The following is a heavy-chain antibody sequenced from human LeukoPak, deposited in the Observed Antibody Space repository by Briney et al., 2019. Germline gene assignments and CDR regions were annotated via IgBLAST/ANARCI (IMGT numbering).Heavy chain of an antibody. V-gene: IGHV4-39*07. CDR1: GGSISSSSYY. D-gene: IGHD6-19*01. CDR3: ARIKASGWLHDAFDI. Sequence: PSETLSLTCTVSGGSISSSSYYWGWIRQPPGKGLEWIGSIYYSGSTYYNPSLKSRVTISVDTSKNQFSLKLSSVTAADTAVYYCARIKASGWLHDAFDIWAKGQWSPSLQ. CDR2: IYYSGST. J-gene: IGHJ3*02.